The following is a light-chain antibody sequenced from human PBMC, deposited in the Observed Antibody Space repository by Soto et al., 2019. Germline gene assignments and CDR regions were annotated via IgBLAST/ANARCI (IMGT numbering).Light chain of an antibody. CDR3: QQYNDWPLT. CDR1: QSINNN. V-gene: IGKV3-15*01. Sequence: EIVMTQSPATLSVSLGERATLSCRASQSINNNLAWYQQKPGQAPSLLIYGAFTRATGIPARFSGTGSGTEFTLTISSLQSEDFALYYCQQYNDWPLTFGQGTKVDIK. CDR2: GAF. J-gene: IGKJ1*01.